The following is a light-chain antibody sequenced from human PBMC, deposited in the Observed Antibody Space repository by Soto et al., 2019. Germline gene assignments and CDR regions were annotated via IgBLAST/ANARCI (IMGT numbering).Light chain of an antibody. V-gene: IGKV1-5*01. CDR1: QSISRW. CDR2: DAS. CDR3: PEYTTNSRT. J-gene: IGKJ1*01. Sequence: DIQMTQSPSTLSASVGDRVTITCRASQSISRWLAWYQQKPGKAPQVLIYDASTLESGVPSRFSGGGSGTEISLTITCLQPYDFATYYGPEYTTNSRTFGKGTKVEVK.